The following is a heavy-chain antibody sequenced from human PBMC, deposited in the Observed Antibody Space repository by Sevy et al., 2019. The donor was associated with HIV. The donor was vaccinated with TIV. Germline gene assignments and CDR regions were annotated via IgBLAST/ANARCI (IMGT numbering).Heavy chain of an antibody. Sequence: GGSLRLSCAASGFTFSKYSMSWVRQPPGKGLEWVSTLSFGCGEINYADSVKGRFTISRDNSKGSVIRQMNNLRPEDTAVYYCAREGCTKPHDYWGQGTLVTVSS. CDR2: LSFGCGEI. D-gene: IGHD2-8*01. CDR1: GFTFSKYS. J-gene: IGHJ4*02. CDR3: AREGCTKPHDY. V-gene: IGHV3-23*01.